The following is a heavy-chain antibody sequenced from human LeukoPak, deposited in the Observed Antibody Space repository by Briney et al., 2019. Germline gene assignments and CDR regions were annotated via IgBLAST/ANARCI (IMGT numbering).Heavy chain of an antibody. CDR2: IYYSGST. J-gene: IGHJ4*02. CDR1: GGSISSYY. V-gene: IGHV4-59*01. Sequence: SETLSLTCTVSGGSISSYYWSWIRQPPGKGLEWNGYIYYSGSTNYNPSLKSRVTISVDTSKNQFSLKLSSVTAADTAVYYCARERGYSSSWYPYYWGQGTLVTVSS. D-gene: IGHD6-13*01. CDR3: ARERGYSSSWYPYY.